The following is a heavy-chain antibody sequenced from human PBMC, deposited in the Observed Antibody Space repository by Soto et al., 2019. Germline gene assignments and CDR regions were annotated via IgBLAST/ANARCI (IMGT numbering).Heavy chain of an antibody. Sequence: GGSLRLSCAASGLTFSGYEMHWVRQAPGKGLEWVSYISKSGSIIYYTDSVKGRFTISRDNAKNLLYLEMNSLRAEDSAVYFCASVMLRFSYGIDVWGQGTTVTVSS. V-gene: IGHV3-48*03. CDR3: ASVMLRFSYGIDV. J-gene: IGHJ6*02. D-gene: IGHD3-3*01. CDR2: ISKSGSII. CDR1: GLTFSGYE.